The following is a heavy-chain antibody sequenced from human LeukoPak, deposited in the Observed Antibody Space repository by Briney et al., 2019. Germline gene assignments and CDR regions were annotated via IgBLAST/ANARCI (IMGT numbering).Heavy chain of an antibody. CDR2: IYHSGST. CDR1: GYSISSGYY. V-gene: IGHV4-38-2*02. CDR3: ASQQQRFLLDWFDP. Sequence: SETLSLTCTVSGYSISSGYYWGWIRQPPGKGLEWIGSIYHSGSTDYNPSLKSRVTISVDTSKNQFSLKLRSVTAADTAVYYWASQQQRFLLDWFDPWGQGTLATVSP. D-gene: IGHD1/OR15-1a*01. J-gene: IGHJ5*02.